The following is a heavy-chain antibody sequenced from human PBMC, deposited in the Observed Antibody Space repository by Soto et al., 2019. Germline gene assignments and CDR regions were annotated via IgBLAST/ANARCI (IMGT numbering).Heavy chain of an antibody. D-gene: IGHD2-15*01. CDR3: ARRVVVAANTWGYYYYMDV. CDR2: IYYSGST. V-gene: IGHV4-39*01. CDR1: GGSISSSSYY. J-gene: IGHJ6*03. Sequence: SETLSLTCTVSGGSISSSSYYWGWIRQPPGKGLEWIGSIYYSGSTYYNPSLKSRVTISVDTSKNQFSLKLSSVTAADTAVYYCARRVVVAANTWGYYYYMDVWGKGTTVTVSS.